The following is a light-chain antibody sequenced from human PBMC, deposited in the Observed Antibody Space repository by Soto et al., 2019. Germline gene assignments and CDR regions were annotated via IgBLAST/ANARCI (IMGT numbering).Light chain of an antibody. Sequence: QSVLTQPPSMSAAPGQTVTISCSGGSSNIGNNYVSWYQQFPGTAPKLLIYDNNKRPSGIPDRFSGSKSGTSATLGISGLQTGDEADYYCGSWDTSLSGIIFGGGTKLTVL. CDR2: DNN. J-gene: IGLJ2*01. V-gene: IGLV1-51*01. CDR3: GSWDTSLSGII. CDR1: SSNIGNNY.